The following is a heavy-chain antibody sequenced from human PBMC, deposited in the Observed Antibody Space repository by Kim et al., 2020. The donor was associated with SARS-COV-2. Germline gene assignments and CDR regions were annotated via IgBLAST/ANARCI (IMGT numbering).Heavy chain of an antibody. V-gene: IGHV3-7*03. J-gene: IGHJ4*02. D-gene: IGHD6-19*01. CDR1: GFTFSSYW. Sequence: GGSLRLSCAASGFTFSSYWMSWVRQAPGKGLEWVANIKQDGSEKYYVDSVKGRFTISRDNAKNSLYLQMNSLRAEDTAVYYCASLSVSRQWLTNDYWGQGTLPTVSS. CDR2: IKQDGSEK. CDR3: ASLSVSRQWLTNDY.